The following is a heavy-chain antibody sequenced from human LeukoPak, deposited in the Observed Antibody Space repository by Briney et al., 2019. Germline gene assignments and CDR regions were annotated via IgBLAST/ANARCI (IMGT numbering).Heavy chain of an antibody. CDR2: IYYSGST. V-gene: IGHV4-39*01. D-gene: IGHD6-13*01. CDR3: ARLVGAAAGATHLDY. Sequence: SETLSLTCTVSGGSISSSSYYWGWIRQPPGEGLEWIGSIYYSGSTYYNPSLKSRVTISVDTFKNQFSLKLSSVTAADTAVYYCARLVGAAAGATHLDYWGQGTLVTVSS. J-gene: IGHJ4*02. CDR1: GGSISSSSYY.